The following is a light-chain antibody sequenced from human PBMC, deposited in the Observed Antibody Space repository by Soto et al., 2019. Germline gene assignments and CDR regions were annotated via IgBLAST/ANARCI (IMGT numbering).Light chain of an antibody. V-gene: IGKV4-1*01. Sequence: ILMTQSPGSLALFIDDPSTISLLCRLGLLYSTTTKNYLAWYQQKPGQPPQLLIYWASTRESGVPDRFRGSGSGTEFTLTTTSLQAQDVAIYYCHRQYTSKWTFGQGTKVDI. J-gene: IGKJ1*01. CDR2: WAS. CDR1: LGLLYSTTTKNY. CDR3: HRQYTSKWT.